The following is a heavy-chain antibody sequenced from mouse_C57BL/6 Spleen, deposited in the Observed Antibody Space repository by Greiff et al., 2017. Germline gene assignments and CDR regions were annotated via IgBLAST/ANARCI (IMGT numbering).Heavy chain of an antibody. D-gene: IGHD2-4*01. CDR3: ARDIYYDYDTFAY. Sequence: DVHLVESGGGLVKPGGSLKLSCAASGFTFSSYAMSWVRQTPEKRLEWVATISDGGSYTYYPDNVKGRFTISRDNAKNNLYLQMSHLKSEDTAMYYCARDIYYDYDTFAYWGQGTLVTVSA. CDR2: ISDGGSYT. CDR1: GFTFSSYA. J-gene: IGHJ3*01. V-gene: IGHV5-4*01.